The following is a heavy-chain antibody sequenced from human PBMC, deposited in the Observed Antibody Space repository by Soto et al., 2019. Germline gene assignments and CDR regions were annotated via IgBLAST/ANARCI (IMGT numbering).Heavy chain of an antibody. Sequence: GSGPTLVNPTQTLTLTCTFSGFSLSTSGVGVGWIRQPPGKALEWLALIYWNDDKRYSPSLKSRLTITKDTSKNQVVLTMTNMDPVDTATYYCAHRAGVDKQLVGWMSYYHYGMDVWGQGTTVTVSS. D-gene: IGHD6-6*01. CDR3: AHRAGVDKQLVGWMSYYHYGMDV. CDR2: IYWNDDK. V-gene: IGHV2-5*01. J-gene: IGHJ6*02. CDR1: GFSLSTSGVG.